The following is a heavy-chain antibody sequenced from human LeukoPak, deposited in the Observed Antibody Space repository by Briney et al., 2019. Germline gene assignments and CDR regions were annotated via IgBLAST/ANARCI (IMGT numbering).Heavy chain of an antibody. J-gene: IGHJ3*02. CDR2: IIPIFGTA. CDR1: GGTFSSYA. V-gene: IGHV1-69*13. D-gene: IGHD2-2*02. CDR3: ARYIVVVPAAILADAFDI. Sequence: GASVKVSCKASGGTFSSYAISWVRQAPGQGLEWMGGIIPIFGTANYAQKFQGRVTITADESTSTAYMELSSLRSEDTAVYYCARYIVVVPAAILADAFDIWGQGTMVTVSS.